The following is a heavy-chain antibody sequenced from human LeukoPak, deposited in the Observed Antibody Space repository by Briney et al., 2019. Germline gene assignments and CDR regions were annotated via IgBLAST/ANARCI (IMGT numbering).Heavy chain of an antibody. CDR2: IYYSGST. Sequence: SETLSLTCSVSGGSITSASHYWSFIRQPPVKGLEWIGSIYYSGSTWYNPSLQSRVTISVDTSKNEFSLKLRSVTATDTAVYYCSRRDCSQTDCFYWYFDLWGRGALLTVSS. J-gene: IGHJ2*01. V-gene: IGHV4-39*07. CDR1: GGSITSASHY. CDR3: SRRDCSQTDCFYWYFDL. D-gene: IGHD2-15*01.